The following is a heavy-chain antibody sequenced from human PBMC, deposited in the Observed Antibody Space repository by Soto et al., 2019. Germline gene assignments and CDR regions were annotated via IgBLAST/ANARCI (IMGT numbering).Heavy chain of an antibody. CDR2: FNPTGDTA. CDR3: ARGGRIVDTGIGYYYYHAMDV. CDR1: GYTFTSYY. D-gene: IGHD5-18*01. V-gene: IGHV1-46*01. J-gene: IGHJ6*02. Sequence: ASVKVSCKVSGYTFTSYYIHWVRQAPGQGPEWMGIFNPTGDTASYAQKLQGRVTMTRDTSTGTAYMELGSLRSEDTAVYYCARGGRIVDTGIGYYYYHAMDVWGQGTTVTVSS.